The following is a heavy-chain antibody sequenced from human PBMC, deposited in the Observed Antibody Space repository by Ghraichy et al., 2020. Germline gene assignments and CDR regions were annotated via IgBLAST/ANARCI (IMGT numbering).Heavy chain of an antibody. CDR3: ARVGEISGSYYFDY. CDR1: GGSISSGGYY. V-gene: IGHV4-31*03. CDR2: IYYSGST. Sequence: SETLSLTCTVSGGSISSGGYYWSWIRQHPGKGLEWIGYIYYSGSTYYNPSLKSRVTISVDTSKNQFSLKLRSVTAADTAVYYCARVGEISGSYYFDYWGQGTLVTVSS. D-gene: IGHD1-26*01. J-gene: IGHJ4*02.